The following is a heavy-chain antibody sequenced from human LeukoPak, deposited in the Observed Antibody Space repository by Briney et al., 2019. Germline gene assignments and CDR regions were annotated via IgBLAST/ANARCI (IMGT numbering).Heavy chain of an antibody. CDR1: GYTFTTYD. V-gene: IGHV1-18*01. D-gene: IGHD4-23*01. J-gene: IGHJ4*02. CDR3: ARVAYGGSSFDY. Sequence: GASVKVSCKASGYTFTTYDIGWVRQAPGQGLEWMGWISSYNGNTNYTQKVQGRVTMTTDTSTSTAYMELRSLRSDDTAVYYCARVAYGGSSFDYWGQGTLVTVSS. CDR2: ISSYNGNT.